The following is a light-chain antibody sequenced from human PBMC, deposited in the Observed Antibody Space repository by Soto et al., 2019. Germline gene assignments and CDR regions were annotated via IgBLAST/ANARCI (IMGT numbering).Light chain of an antibody. J-gene: IGKJ2*01. CDR2: GAS. V-gene: IGKV3-20*01. CDR3: QQYGSSPPYT. Sequence: EIVLTQSPGTLSLSPGERATLSCRASQSVSSSYLAWYQQKPGQAPRLLIYGASSRATGIPDRFSGSGSGTDFTLTITRLEPEDLPVYYCQQYGSSPPYTFGQGTKLEIK. CDR1: QSVSSSY.